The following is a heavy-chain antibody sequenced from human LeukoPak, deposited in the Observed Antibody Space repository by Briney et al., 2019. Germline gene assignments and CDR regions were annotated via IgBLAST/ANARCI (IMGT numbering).Heavy chain of an antibody. D-gene: IGHD5-18*01. CDR3: ARGLDTAMVLDAFDI. V-gene: IGHV1-18*01. J-gene: IGHJ3*02. CDR1: GYTFTSYG. Sequence: ASVKVSCKASGYTFTSYGISWVRQAPGQGLEWMGWISAYNGNTNYAQKFQGRVTITADESTSTAYMELSSLRSEDTAVYYCARGLDTAMVLDAFDIWGQGTMVTVSS. CDR2: ISAYNGNT.